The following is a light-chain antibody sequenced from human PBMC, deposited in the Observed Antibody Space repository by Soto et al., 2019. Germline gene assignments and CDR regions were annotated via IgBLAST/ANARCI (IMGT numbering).Light chain of an antibody. CDR1: QSVSSN. CDR3: QHYNSYSEA. V-gene: IGKV3-15*01. CDR2: DTS. Sequence: EIVLTQSPATLSLSPGERATLSCRASQSVSSNFLAWYQQKPGQTPRLLIYDTSTRATGVPARFSGSRSGTEFTLTISSLQPDDFATYYCQHYNSYSEAFGQGTKVDIK. J-gene: IGKJ1*01.